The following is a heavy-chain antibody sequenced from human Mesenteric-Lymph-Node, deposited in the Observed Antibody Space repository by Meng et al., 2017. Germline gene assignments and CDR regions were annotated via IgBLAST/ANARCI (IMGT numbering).Heavy chain of an antibody. CDR2: IDYSGSA. V-gene: IGHV4-59*02. D-gene: IGHD4-23*01. J-gene: IGHJ5*02. CDR3: ARDFGVNGWFDP. CDR1: GASVSSYS. Sequence: SETLSLTCTVSGASVSSYSWSWIRQPPGKGLEWIGFIDYSGSATYNPSLKSRVTISVDTSKNHFSLNLRSVTAADTAVYYCARDFGVNGWFDPWGQGALVTVSS.